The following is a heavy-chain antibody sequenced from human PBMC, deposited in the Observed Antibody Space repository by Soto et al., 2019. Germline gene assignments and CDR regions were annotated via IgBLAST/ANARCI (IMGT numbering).Heavy chain of an antibody. CDR2: TSWNCGSE. J-gene: IGHJ6*02. Sequence: GGSLRLSCAGSGFNVDSYGMHWVRQAPGKGLDWVSGTSWNCGSEDYGDSVKGRFTITRDNGKNSLYLQMNNLRVEDTALYYCAKGNENYLVGLDVWGQGTTVTVSS. CDR3: AKGNENYLVGLDV. V-gene: IGHV3-9*01. D-gene: IGHD1-7*01. CDR1: GFNVDSYG.